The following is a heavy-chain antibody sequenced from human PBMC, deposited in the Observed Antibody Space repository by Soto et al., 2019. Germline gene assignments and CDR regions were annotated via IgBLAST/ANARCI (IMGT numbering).Heavy chain of an antibody. CDR1: GFTFSNYA. D-gene: IGHD3-22*01. J-gene: IGHJ4*02. V-gene: IGHV3-30-3*01. CDR3: ATDRVYHSDNSGYYNFDY. Sequence: QVQLVESGGGVVQPGRSLRVSCAASGFTFSNYAMHWVRQAPGKGLEGVAVVSYDGSKQFYADSVEGRFTLSRASSKTTMSLHMANLSAEDTAVYYCATDRVYHSDNSGYYNFDYWGQGTLVTVSS. CDR2: VSYDGSKQ.